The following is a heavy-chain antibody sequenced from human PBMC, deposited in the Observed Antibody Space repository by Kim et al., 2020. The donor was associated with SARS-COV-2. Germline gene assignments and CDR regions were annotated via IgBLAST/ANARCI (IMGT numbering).Heavy chain of an antibody. CDR1: GFTFSSYG. CDR3: ARAYGRPWLVPPWFDP. V-gene: IGHV3-33*01. Sequence: GGSLRLSCAASGFTFSSYGMHWVRQAPGKGLEWVAVIWYDGSNKYYADSVKGRFTISRDNSKNTLYLQMNSLRAEDTAVYYCARAYGRPWLVPPWFDPWGQGTLVTVSS. D-gene: IGHD6-19*01. J-gene: IGHJ5*02. CDR2: IWYDGSNK.